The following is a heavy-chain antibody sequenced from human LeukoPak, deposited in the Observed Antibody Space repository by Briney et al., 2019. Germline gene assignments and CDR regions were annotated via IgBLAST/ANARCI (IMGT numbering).Heavy chain of an antibody. V-gene: IGHV1-8*03. J-gene: IGHJ3*02. D-gene: IGHD3-3*01. CDR2: MNPNSGNT. Sequence: GGSVKVSCKAFGYTFTSFDIKRGRQGTGQRVGWVGWMNPNSGNTGYAQKFQGRVTITRNTSISTAYMELSSLRSEDTAVYYCARDRSEWSNPFDIWGQGTMVTVSS. CDR3: ARDRSEWSNPFDI. CDR1: GYTFTSFD.